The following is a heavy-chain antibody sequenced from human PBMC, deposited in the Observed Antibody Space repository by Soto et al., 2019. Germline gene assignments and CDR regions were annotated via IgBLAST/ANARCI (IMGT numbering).Heavy chain of an antibody. CDR2: LKSETDGGTT. D-gene: IGHD4-4*01. V-gene: IGHV3-15*01. CDR3: ITFGYSNRERFDY. CDR1: GFSFRKYA. J-gene: IGHJ4*02. Sequence: GGSLRLSCVGSGFSFRKYAMNWVRQAPGKGLEWVGRLKSETDGGTTEYAAPVKGRFTISRDDSQSKLYLQMNSLSTEDTAVYYCITFGYSNRERFDYWGQG.